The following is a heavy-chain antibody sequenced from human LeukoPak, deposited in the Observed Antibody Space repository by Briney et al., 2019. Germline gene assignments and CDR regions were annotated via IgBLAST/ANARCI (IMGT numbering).Heavy chain of an antibody. CDR1: GGTFSSYA. CDR3: ARGYSSSWYGNWFDP. Sequence: ASVKVSCKASGGTFSSYAISWVRQATGQGLEWMGWMNPNSGNTGYAQKFQGRVTMTRNTSISTAYMELSSLRSEDTAVYYCARGYSSSWYGNWFDPWGQGTLVTVSS. CDR2: MNPNSGNT. D-gene: IGHD6-13*01. V-gene: IGHV1-8*02. J-gene: IGHJ5*02.